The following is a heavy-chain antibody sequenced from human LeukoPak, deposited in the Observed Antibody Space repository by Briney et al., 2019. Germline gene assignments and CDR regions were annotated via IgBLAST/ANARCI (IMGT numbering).Heavy chain of an antibody. CDR1: GGSISSYY. J-gene: IGHJ5*02. CDR2: IYTSGST. CDR3: ARSGVYARRGWFDP. V-gene: IGHV4-4*09. Sequence: PSETLSLTCTVSGGSISSYYWSWIRQPPGEGLEWIGYIYTSGSTNYNPSLRSRVTISVDPSKNQFSLKLSSVTAADTAVYYCARSGVYARRGWFDPWGQGTLVTVSS. D-gene: IGHD2-8*01.